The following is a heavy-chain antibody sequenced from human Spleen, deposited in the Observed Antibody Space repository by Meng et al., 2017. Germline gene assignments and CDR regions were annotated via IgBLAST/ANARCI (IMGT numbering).Heavy chain of an antibody. V-gene: IGHV4-34*01. Sequence: VPLTHWGAGLVKPSVTLSLTCAVYGRSFSDYYWSWIRQPPGKGLEWIGEINHSGSTNYNPSLESRATISVDTSQNNLSLKLSSVTAADSAVYYCARGPTTMAHDFDYWGQGTLVTVSS. D-gene: IGHD4-11*01. CDR2: INHSGST. CDR1: GRSFSDYY. J-gene: IGHJ4*02. CDR3: ARGPTTMAHDFDY.